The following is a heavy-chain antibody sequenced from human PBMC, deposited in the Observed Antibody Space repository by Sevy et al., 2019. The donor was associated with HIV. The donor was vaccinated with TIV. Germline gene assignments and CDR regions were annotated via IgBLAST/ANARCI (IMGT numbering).Heavy chain of an antibody. J-gene: IGHJ4*02. CDR2: ISDSGSA. Sequence: SETLSLTCAVSADSISSSNWWSWVRQSPGQGLEWIGEISDSGSANYKPSLRSRVTISLDKSKNQISMKLNSVTAADTAFYYCAREGPKTSFDFWDQGTLVTVSS. V-gene: IGHV4-4*02. CDR3: AREGPKTSFDF. CDR1: ADSISSSNW.